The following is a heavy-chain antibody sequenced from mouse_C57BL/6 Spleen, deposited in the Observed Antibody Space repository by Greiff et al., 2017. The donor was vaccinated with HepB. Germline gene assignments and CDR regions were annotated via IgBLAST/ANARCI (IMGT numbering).Heavy chain of an antibody. Sequence: QVTLKESGAELARPGASVKMSCKASGYTFTSYTMHWVKQRPGQGLEWIGYINPSSGYTKYNQKFKDKATLTADKSSSTAYMQLSSLPSEDSAVYYCARSPPYYIFDYWGQGTTLTVSS. CDR2: INPSSGYT. J-gene: IGHJ2*01. CDR1: GYTFTSYT. V-gene: IGHV1-4*01. D-gene: IGHD2-12*01. CDR3: ARSPPYYIFDY.